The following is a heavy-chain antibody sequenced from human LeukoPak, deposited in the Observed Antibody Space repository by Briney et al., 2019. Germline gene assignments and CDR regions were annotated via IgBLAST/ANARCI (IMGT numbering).Heavy chain of an antibody. V-gene: IGHV1-69*13. J-gene: IGHJ1*01. Sequence: SVKVSCKASGGTLSSYAITWVRQAPGQGLEWMGGIIPIVGTANYAQKFQGRVTITADESTSTAYVELSSLRSEDTAVYYCARDSLSYYDSSGLPPVRYWGQDPLVSVSS. D-gene: IGHD3-22*01. CDR2: IIPIVGTA. CDR1: GGTLSSYA. CDR3: ARDSLSYYDSSGLPPVRY.